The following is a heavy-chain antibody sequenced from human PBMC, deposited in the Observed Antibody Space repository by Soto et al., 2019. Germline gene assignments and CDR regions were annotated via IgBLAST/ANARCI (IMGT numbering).Heavy chain of an antibody. Sequence: QVQLVQSGAEVKKPGASVKVSCKTSGYMFTSYGISWVRQAPGQGLEWMGWISIYQNYKHSAQKFQGRVTLTADTSKTTAYMELRSLTSDHTAIHYCARNWSASGMDVWGQGTTVTVSS. J-gene: IGHJ6*02. CDR3: ARNWSASGMDV. V-gene: IGHV1-18*04. CDR2: ISIYQNYK. CDR1: GYMFTSYG. D-gene: IGHD1-1*01.